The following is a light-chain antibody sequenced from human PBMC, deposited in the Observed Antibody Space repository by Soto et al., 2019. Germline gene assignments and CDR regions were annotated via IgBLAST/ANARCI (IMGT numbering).Light chain of an antibody. CDR2: AAS. CDR1: QSISRW. Sequence: DIQMTQSPSTLSASIGDRVTITCRASQSISRWLAWYQQKSGTAPKLLIYAASNLQSGVPSRFSGSGSGTDFTLTISSLQPEDFATYFCQQSYTTPSFGGGTKVDIK. J-gene: IGKJ4*01. CDR3: QQSYTTPS. V-gene: IGKV1-39*01.